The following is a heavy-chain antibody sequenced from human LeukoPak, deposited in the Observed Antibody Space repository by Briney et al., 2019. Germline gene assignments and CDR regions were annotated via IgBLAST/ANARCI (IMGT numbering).Heavy chain of an antibody. J-gene: IGHJ6*03. D-gene: IGHD6-6*01. Sequence: SGGSLRLSCAASGFTFSSYSMNWVRQAPGKGLEWVSSISSSSSYIYYADSVKGRFTISRDNAKNSLYLQMNSLRAEDTAVYYCARDRSIAARPTYDYYYYYMDVWGKGTTVTVSS. V-gene: IGHV3-21*01. CDR3: ARDRSIAARPTYDYYYYYMDV. CDR2: ISSSSSYI. CDR1: GFTFSSYS.